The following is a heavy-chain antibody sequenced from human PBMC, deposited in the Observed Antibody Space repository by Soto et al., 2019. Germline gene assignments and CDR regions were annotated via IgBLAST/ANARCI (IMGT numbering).Heavy chain of an antibody. CDR2: VYYSGTT. V-gene: IGHV4-61*08. D-gene: IGHD3-22*01. Sequence: NPSETLSLTCTVSGGSIDSGDYYWSWIRQPPGKGLEWIGYVYYSGTTNYNPFLKSRVTISVDTSKNQFSLKLSSVTAADTAVYYCARGSGYYYFSNFDYWGQGTLVTVSS. CDR3: ARGSGYYYFSNFDY. J-gene: IGHJ4*02. CDR1: GGSIDSGDYY.